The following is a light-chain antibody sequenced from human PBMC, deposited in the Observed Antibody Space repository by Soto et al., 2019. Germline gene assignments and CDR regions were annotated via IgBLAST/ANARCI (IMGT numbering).Light chain of an antibody. Sequence: QSVLTQPASVSGSPGQSITISCTGTSSDVGGYSFVSWYQQHPGKAPKLMIYDVSNRPSGVSNRFSGSKSGNTASLTISGLQAEEEADYYCSSYTSSSTLVVFGGGTKLTVL. CDR1: SSDVGGYSF. CDR3: SSYTSSSTLVV. J-gene: IGLJ2*01. V-gene: IGLV2-14*01. CDR2: DVS.